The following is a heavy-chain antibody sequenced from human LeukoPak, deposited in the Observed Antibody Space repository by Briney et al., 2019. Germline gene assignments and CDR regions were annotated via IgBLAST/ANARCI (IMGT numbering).Heavy chain of an antibody. D-gene: IGHD5-24*01. V-gene: IGHV3-7*04. CDR1: GFTFSSYW. CDR3: AGRGDGNLYYFDH. CDR2: IKQDGGEK. Sequence: PGGSLRLSCAASGFTFSSYWMSWVRQAPGKGLDWVANIKQDGGEKYYADSVKGRFTISRDNAKISLYLQMNSLRPEDTAVYYCAGRGDGNLYYFDHWGQGTLVTASS. J-gene: IGHJ4*02.